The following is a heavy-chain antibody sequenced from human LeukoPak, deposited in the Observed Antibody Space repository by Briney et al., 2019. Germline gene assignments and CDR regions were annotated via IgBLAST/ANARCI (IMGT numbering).Heavy chain of an antibody. CDR2: INSDGSST. CDR1: GFTFSSYW. CDR3: ARDPLFSSTPGTFDI. Sequence: GGSLRLSCAASGFTFSSYWMHWVRQAPGKGLVWVSRINSDGSSTSYADSVKGRFTISRDNAKNTLYLQMNSLRAEDTAVYYCARDPLFSSTPGTFDIWGQGTMVTVSS. J-gene: IGHJ3*02. V-gene: IGHV3-74*01. D-gene: IGHD6-13*01.